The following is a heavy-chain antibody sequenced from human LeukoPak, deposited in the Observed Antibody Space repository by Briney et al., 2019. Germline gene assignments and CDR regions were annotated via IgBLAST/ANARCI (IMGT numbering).Heavy chain of an antibody. V-gene: IGHV3-74*01. J-gene: IGHJ5*02. CDR1: GFTFSSYW. D-gene: IGHD6-25*01. CDR2: IKCDGSST. CDR3: ARDNSGWFDP. Sequence: GGSLRLSCAASGFTFSSYWIHWVRQAPGKGLVWVSRIKCDGSSTSYADSVQGRFTISGDNAKNTLYLQMNSLRAEDTAVYYCARDNSGWFDPWGQGTLGTVSS.